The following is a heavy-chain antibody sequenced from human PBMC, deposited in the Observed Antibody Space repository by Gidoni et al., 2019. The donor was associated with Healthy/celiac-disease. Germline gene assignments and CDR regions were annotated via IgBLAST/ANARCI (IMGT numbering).Heavy chain of an antibody. CDR3: ARLSYYDSSGYYPGWFDP. J-gene: IGHJ5*02. D-gene: IGHD3-22*01. CDR1: GYSFTSYW. Sequence: EVQLVQSGAEVKKPGEALKISCTGSGYSFTSYWIVWVRQMPGKGLEWMGIIYPGDSDTRYSPSFQGQVTISADKSISTAYLQWSSLKASDTAMYYCARLSYYDSSGYYPGWFDPWGQGTLVTVSS. CDR2: IYPGDSDT. V-gene: IGHV5-51*03.